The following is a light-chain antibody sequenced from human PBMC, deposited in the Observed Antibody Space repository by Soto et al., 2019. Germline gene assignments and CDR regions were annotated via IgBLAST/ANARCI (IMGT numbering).Light chain of an antibody. CDR3: QHRTTCPPGVS. CDR1: QSISSY. CDR2: DAS. V-gene: IGKV3-11*01. J-gene: IGKJ3*01. Sequence: EVVLTQSPATLSLSPGERATLSCRASQSISSYLAWFQQKPGQAPRLLIYDASNRATGIPARFSGSGAGTDFNLTISSLEPEDFAVYYCQHRTTCPPGVSFGPGTTVYIK.